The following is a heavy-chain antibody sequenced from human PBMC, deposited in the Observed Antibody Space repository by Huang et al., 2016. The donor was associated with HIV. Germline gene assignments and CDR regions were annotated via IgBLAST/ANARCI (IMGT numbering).Heavy chain of an antibody. D-gene: IGHD5-18*01. CDR2: IYRRDSET. V-gene: IGHV5-51*01. Sequence: EVLLVQSGAELKGPGESLKISCKASGYGFSSYWIGWVRPKPGKGLEWMGFIYRRDSETKYSPSFDGQVTNSADKSTRTAYLQWESLKAPDTAIYFWARQVDGFRSHFDFWGQGTLVSVSS. J-gene: IGHJ4*02. CDR1: GYGFSSYW. CDR3: ARQVDGFRSHFDF.